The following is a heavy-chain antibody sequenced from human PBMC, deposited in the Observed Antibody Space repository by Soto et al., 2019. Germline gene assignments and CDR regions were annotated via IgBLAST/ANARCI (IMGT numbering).Heavy chain of an antibody. J-gene: IGHJ6*02. V-gene: IGHV4-30-4*01. CDR2: IYYSGST. Sequence: PSETLSLTCTVSGGSISSGDYYWSWIRQPPGKGLEWIGYIYYSGSTYYNPSLKSRVTISVDTSKNQFSLKLSSVTAADTAVYYCAVGERAYYYGMDVWGQGTTVTVS. D-gene: IGHD2-21*01. CDR3: AVGERAYYYGMDV. CDR1: GGSISSGDYY.